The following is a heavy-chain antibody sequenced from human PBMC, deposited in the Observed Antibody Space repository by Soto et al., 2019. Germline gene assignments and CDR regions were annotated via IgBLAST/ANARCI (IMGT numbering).Heavy chain of an antibody. Sequence: EVQLVESGGGLVQPGGSLRLSCAASGFTFSSYWMYWVRQAPGKGLVWVSRINSDGSSTTYADSVKGRFTISRDNAKNTVFLQMSSLRVEDTAVYYCVRFYGMDVWGQGTTVTVSS. V-gene: IGHV3-74*01. CDR1: GFTFSSYW. J-gene: IGHJ6*02. CDR2: INSDGSST. D-gene: IGHD4-17*01. CDR3: VRFYGMDV.